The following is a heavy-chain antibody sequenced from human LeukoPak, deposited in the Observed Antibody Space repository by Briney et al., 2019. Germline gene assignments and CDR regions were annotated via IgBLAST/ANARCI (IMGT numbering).Heavy chain of an antibody. CDR2: IYPGDSDT. CDR1: GYSFTSYW. J-gene: IGHJ4*02. V-gene: IGHV5-51*01. D-gene: IGHD4/OR15-4a*01. CDR3: ARRPRREVQGMVLFDY. Sequence: GESLKISCKGSGYSFTSYWIGWVRQMPGKGLEWMGIIYPGDSDTRYSPSFQGQVTISADKSITTAYLQWSGLKASDTAMYYCARRPRREVQGMVLFDYWGQGTLVTVSS.